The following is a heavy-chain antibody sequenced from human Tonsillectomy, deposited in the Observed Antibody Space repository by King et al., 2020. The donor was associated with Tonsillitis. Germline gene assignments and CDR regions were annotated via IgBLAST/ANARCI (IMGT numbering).Heavy chain of an antibody. V-gene: IGHV3-33*08. D-gene: IGHD6-13*01. Sequence: VQLVESGGGVVQPGRSLRLSCVASGFTFSSYCMHWVPQAPGKGLEGVAVIWYDGSNQYYADSVRGRFTISRDNSKNTLYLQMNSLRAEDTAVYYCAGGSSGYSSSWYPPGDAFAIWGQGKMVTVSS. CDR3: AGGSSGYSSSWYPPGDAFAI. CDR2: IWYDGSNQ. J-gene: IGHJ3*02. CDR1: GFTFSSYC.